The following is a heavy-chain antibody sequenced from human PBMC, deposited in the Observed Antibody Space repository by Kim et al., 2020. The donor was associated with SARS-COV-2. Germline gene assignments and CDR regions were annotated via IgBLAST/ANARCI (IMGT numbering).Heavy chain of an antibody. CDR3: AKNTQSHYDYIWGSYRYPGFPGYYYMDV. V-gene: IGHV1-69*13. CDR2: IIPIFGTA. D-gene: IGHD3-16*02. J-gene: IGHJ6*03. Sequence: SVKVSCKASGGTFSSYAISWVRQSPGQGLEWMGGIIPIFGTANYAQKFQGRVTITADESTSTAYMELSSLRSEDTAVYYCAKNTQSHYDYIWGSYRYPGFPGYYYMDVWGKGTTVTVSS. CDR1: GGTFSSYA.